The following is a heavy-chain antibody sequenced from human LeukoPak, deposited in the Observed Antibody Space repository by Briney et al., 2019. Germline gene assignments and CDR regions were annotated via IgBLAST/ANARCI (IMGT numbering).Heavy chain of an antibody. CDR1: GFTFSRHA. CDR3: ARGNKASLRLEQREGSYYYYYYYMDV. Sequence: GRSLRLSCAASGFTFSRHAMHWVRQAPGKGLEWLAIISYDGSNKYYADSVKGRLTISRDNSKNTLYMQMNSLRDEDMAMYFCARGNKASLRLEQREGSYYYYYYYMDVWGKGTTVTLSS. CDR2: ISYDGSNK. V-gene: IGHV3-30*01. D-gene: IGHD1/OR15-1a*01. J-gene: IGHJ6*03.